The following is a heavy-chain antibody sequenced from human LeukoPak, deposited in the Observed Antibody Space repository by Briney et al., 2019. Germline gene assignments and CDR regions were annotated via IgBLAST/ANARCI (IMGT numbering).Heavy chain of an antibody. CDR3: ARTVWFGELYFDY. CDR2: INHSGST. V-gene: IGHV4-34*01. D-gene: IGHD3-10*01. Sequence: PSETLSLTCAVYGGSFSGYYWSWIRQPPGKGLEWIGEINHSGSTNYNPSLKSRVTISVDTSKNQFSLKLSSVTAADTAVYYCARTVWFGELYFDYWGQGTLVTVSS. J-gene: IGHJ4*02. CDR1: GGSFSGYY.